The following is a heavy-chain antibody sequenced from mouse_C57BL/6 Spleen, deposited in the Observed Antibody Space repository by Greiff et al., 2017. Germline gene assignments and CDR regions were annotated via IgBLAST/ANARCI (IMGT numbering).Heavy chain of an antibody. CDR3: ARHGYFYYAMDY. J-gene: IGHJ4*01. D-gene: IGHD2-3*01. V-gene: IGHV1-63*01. CDR2: IYPGGGYT. Sequence: VQLQESGAELVRPGTSVKMSCKASGYTFTNYWIGWAKQRPGHGLEWIGDIYPGGGYTNYNEKFKGKATLTADKSSSTAYMQFSSLTSEDSAIYYCARHGYFYYAMDYWGQGTSVTVSS. CDR1: GYTFTNYW.